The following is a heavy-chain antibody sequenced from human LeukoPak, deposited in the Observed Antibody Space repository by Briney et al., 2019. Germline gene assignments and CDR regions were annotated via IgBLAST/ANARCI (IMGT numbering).Heavy chain of an antibody. CDR3: AREGPTSWRSPMDV. J-gene: IGHJ6*02. CDR1: GFTFSSYS. D-gene: IGHD5-24*01. CDR2: IGSSSSYI. V-gene: IGHV3-21*04. Sequence: PGGSLRLSCAASGFTFSSYSMSWVRQAPGKGLEWVSSIGSSSSYIYYADSVKGRFTISRDNAKNSLYLQMNSLRAEDTAVYYCAREGPTSWRSPMDVWGQGTTVTVSS.